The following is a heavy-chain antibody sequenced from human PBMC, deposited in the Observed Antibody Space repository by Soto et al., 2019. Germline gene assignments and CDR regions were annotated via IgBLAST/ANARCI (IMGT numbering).Heavy chain of an antibody. D-gene: IGHD6-19*01. V-gene: IGHV4-30-4*01. CDR2: IDYRGTT. Sequence: QVQLQESGPGLVKPSQTLSLTCTVSGASIFSGDYYWTWIRQPPGKGLEWIGYIDYRGTTFYNPSLQRRISMSIDTSNNQFSLNLRSVTAADAAVYYCVRDHQWLLMNVWGQGTTVTVSS. CDR3: VRDHQWLLMNV. J-gene: IGHJ6*02. CDR1: GASIFSGDYY.